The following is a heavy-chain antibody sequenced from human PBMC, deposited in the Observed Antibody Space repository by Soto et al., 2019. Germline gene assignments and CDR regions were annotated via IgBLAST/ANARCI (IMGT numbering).Heavy chain of an antibody. D-gene: IGHD2-21*02. V-gene: IGHV3-30*19. CDR3: ARWVTTGGLDV. Sequence: QVQLVESGEGVVQPGTSLRVSGVGSGFTFRSYVIHWVRQAPGKGLEWVALTSYDGSGKYYGDSVRGRFTISRDNSRNTVDLQMDSLRLEDTALYYCARWVTTGGLDVWGQGTLVSVSS. CDR1: GFTFRSYV. CDR2: TSYDGSGK. J-gene: IGHJ1*01.